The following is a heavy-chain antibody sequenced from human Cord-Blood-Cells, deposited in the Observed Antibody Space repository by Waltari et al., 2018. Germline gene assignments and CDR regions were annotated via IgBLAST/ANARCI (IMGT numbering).Heavy chain of an antibody. CDR3: ARTSIVGATRYYYYGMDV. J-gene: IGHJ6*02. V-gene: IGHV1-2*04. CDR2: INPNSGGT. Sequence: QVQLVQSGAAVKKPGASVKVSCKDSGYTFTGYYMHWVRQAPGQGLEWMGWINPNSGGTNYAQKFQGWVTMTRDTSISTAYMELSRLRSDDTAVYYCARTSIVGATRYYYYGMDVWGQGTTVTVSS. D-gene: IGHD1-26*01. CDR1: GYTFTGYY.